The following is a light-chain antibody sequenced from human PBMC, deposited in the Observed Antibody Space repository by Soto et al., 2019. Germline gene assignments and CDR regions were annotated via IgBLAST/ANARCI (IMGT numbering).Light chain of an antibody. CDR3: SSHTSSSPL. CDR1: DSDILSYNY. V-gene: IGLV2-14*03. CDR2: DVT. Sequence: QSALTQPASVSGSPGQSITISCTGTDSDILSYNYISWYQQHPGKAPKLIIYDVTNRPLGISSRFSGSKSDNTASLTISGLQAEDEADYYCSSHTSSSPLFGGGTKLTVL. J-gene: IGLJ2*01.